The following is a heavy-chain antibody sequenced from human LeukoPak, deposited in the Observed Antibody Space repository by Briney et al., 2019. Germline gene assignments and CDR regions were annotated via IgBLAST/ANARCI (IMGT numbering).Heavy chain of an antibody. Sequence: GGSLRLSCAASGFTFSSYSMNWVRQAPGKGLEWVSSISSSSSYIYYADSVKGRFTISRDNAKNSLYLQMNSLGAEDTAVYYCARGFMITFNPWGQGTLVTVSS. D-gene: IGHD3-16*01. CDR1: GFTFSSYS. V-gene: IGHV3-21*01. J-gene: IGHJ5*02. CDR3: ARGFMITFNP. CDR2: ISSSSSYI.